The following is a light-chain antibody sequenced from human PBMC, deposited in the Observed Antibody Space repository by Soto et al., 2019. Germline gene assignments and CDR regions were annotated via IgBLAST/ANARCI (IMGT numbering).Light chain of an antibody. CDR2: KVS. CDR1: SRDVGGSKY. CDR3: TSTTSDSLYV. Sequence: QSVLTQPASVSWSPGQLITISCTGTSRDVGGSKYVSWYQHYPGKVPKLLINKVSNRPSGVSNRFSGSKSGNTASLTISGLLPEVEADYFCTSTTSDSLYVCGTGTKVT. J-gene: IGLJ1*01. V-gene: IGLV2-14*01.